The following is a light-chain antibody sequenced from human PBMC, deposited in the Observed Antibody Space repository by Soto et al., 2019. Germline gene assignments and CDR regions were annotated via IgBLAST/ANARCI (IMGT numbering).Light chain of an antibody. CDR1: SSDVGGYNY. CDR2: DVI. J-gene: IGLJ2*01. Sequence: QSALTQPASVSASPGQSITISCTGTSSDVGGYNYVSWYQHHPGRAPKLMIYDVINRPSGVSDRFSGSKSGNTASLTISGLQTEDEADYFCSSYTTSDTLVVFGGGTKLTVL. V-gene: IGLV2-14*01. CDR3: SSYTTSDTLVV.